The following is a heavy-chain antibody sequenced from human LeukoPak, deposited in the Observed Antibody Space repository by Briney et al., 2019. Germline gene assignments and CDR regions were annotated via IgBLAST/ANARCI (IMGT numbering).Heavy chain of an antibody. CDR3: ARRSRALMWFDP. CDR2: INHSGST. Sequence: SETLSLTCTVSGGSISSYYWSWIRQPPGKGLEWIGEINHSGSTNYNPSLKSRVTISVDTSKNQFSLKLSSVTAADTAVYYCARRSRALMWFDPWGQGTLVTVSS. J-gene: IGHJ5*02. CDR1: GGSISSYY. V-gene: IGHV4-34*01.